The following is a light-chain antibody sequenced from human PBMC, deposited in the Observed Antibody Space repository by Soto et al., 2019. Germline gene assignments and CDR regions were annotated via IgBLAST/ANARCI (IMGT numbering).Light chain of an antibody. CDR1: QSVSSNS. V-gene: IGKV3-20*01. J-gene: IGKJ5*01. CDR2: AAS. CDR3: QQHDILPIT. Sequence: EIVLTQSPGTLSLSPVESATLSCMASQSVSSNSLAWHQQKPGQAPRLLMYAASSRAAGTPDRFSGSGSGTDFTLTISRLEPEDFALYYCQQHDILPITFGQGTRLEIK.